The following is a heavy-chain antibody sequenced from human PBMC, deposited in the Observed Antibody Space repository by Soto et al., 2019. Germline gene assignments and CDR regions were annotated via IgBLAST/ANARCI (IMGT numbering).Heavy chain of an antibody. Sequence: QVQLVQSGAEVKKPGASVKVSCKASGYTFTGYYMHWVRQAPGQGLEWMGWINPNSGGTNYAQKFQGRVTMTRDTSISTAYMELSRLRSDDTAVYYCAREYYYDSSASYGMDVWGQGTTFTVSS. CDR2: INPNSGGT. D-gene: IGHD3-22*01. CDR3: AREYYYDSSASYGMDV. CDR1: GYTFTGYY. J-gene: IGHJ6*02. V-gene: IGHV1-2*02.